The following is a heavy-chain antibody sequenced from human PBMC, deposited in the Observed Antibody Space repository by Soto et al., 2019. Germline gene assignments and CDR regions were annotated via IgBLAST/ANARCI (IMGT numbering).Heavy chain of an antibody. V-gene: IGHV3-7*01. CDR2: IKQDVSEI. D-gene: IGHD3-9*01. Sequence: EVQLVESGGGLVQPGGSPRLSCAASGFSFSSYTMSWVRQAPGKGLEWVANIKQDVSEIYYVDSVKGRFTISRDNAKNSLYLQMNSLRAEDTAVYYCARGGLRYFASWGQGTLVTVSS. J-gene: IGHJ4*02. CDR3: ARGGLRYFAS. CDR1: GFSFSSYT.